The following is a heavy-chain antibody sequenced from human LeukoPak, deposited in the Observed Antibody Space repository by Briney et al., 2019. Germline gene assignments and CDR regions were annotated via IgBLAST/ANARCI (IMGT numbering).Heavy chain of an antibody. CDR3: ARGEQQLEPHAAFDI. Sequence: SETLSLTCAITDDSIRSSAYYWGWIRQPPGKGLEWIGYIYYSGSTNYNPSLKSRVTISVDTSKNQFSLKLSSVTAADTAVYYCARGEQQLEPHAAFDIWGQGTMVTVSS. V-gene: IGHV4-61*08. CDR2: IYYSGST. J-gene: IGHJ3*02. D-gene: IGHD6-13*01. CDR1: DDSIRSSAYY.